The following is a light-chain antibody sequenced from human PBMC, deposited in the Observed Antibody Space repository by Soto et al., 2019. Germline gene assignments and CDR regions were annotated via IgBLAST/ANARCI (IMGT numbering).Light chain of an antibody. CDR1: QDIRGA. CDR2: DVP. J-gene: IGKJ5*01. CDR3: QQFNIYPIT. V-gene: IGKV1-13*02. Sequence: AIPVTQSPSSLSASVGDRVTITCRASQDIRGALAWYQQKPGKAPKLLIYDVPTLQSGVPSRFSGRGSGTEFTLTIPSLQPEDFATYYCQQFNIYPITFGQGTRLDI.